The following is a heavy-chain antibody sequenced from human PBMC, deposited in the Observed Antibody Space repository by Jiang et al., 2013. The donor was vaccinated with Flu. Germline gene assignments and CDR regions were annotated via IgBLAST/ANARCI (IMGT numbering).Heavy chain of an antibody. Sequence: PGLVKPSETLSLTCTVSGGSISSSRYYWGWIRQPPGKGLEWIGYIYYSGSTNYNPSLKSRVTISVDTSKNQFSLKLSSVTAADTAVYYCARGVGSVYWFDPWGQ. CDR3: ARGVGSVYWFDP. CDR2: IYYSGST. J-gene: IGHJ5*02. V-gene: IGHV4-61*05. CDR1: GGSISSSRYY. D-gene: IGHD6-19*01.